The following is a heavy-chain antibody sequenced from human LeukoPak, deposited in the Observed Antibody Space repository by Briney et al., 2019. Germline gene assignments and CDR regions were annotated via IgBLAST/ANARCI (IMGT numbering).Heavy chain of an antibody. V-gene: IGHV5-51*01. Sequence: GESLKISCKGSGYSFTSYWIGWVRQMSGKGLGWMGIIDPGDSDTRYSPSLQGQVTISADKSISTAYLQWSSLKASDTGIYYCARVRYSGYDQADYWGQGTLVTVSS. CDR2: IDPGDSDT. D-gene: IGHD5-12*01. J-gene: IGHJ4*02. CDR1: GYSFTSYW. CDR3: ARVRYSGYDQADY.